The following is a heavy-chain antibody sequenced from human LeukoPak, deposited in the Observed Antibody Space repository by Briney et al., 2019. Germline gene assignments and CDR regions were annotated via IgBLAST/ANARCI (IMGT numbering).Heavy chain of an antibody. CDR1: GFTSSSYA. Sequence: GGSLRLSCAASGFTSSSYAMSWVRQAPGKGLEWVSAISGSGGSTYYADSVKGRFTISRDNSKNTLYLQMNSLRAEDTAVYYCASRGYSYGYGDYFDYWGQGTLVTVSS. CDR2: ISGSGGST. CDR3: ASRGYSYGYGDYFDY. J-gene: IGHJ4*02. D-gene: IGHD5-18*01. V-gene: IGHV3-23*01.